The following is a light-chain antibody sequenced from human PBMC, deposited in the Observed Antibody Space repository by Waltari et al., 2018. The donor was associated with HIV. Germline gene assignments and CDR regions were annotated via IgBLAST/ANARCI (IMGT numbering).Light chain of an antibody. Sequence: QSVLTQPPSVSGAPGQRVTISCTGSSSNIGAGYDVHWYQQLPGTAPKLLSYGNSHRPSGVPDRVSGSKAGTSASLAITGLQAEDEADYYCQSYDSSLSGSVFGGGTKLTVL. CDR3: QSYDSSLSGSV. CDR2: GNS. V-gene: IGLV1-40*01. CDR1: SSNIGAGYD. J-gene: IGLJ3*02.